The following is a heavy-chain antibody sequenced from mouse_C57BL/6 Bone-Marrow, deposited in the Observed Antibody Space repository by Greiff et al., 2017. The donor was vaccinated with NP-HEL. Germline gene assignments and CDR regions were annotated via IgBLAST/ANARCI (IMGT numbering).Heavy chain of an antibody. CDR2: IRNKANGYTT. J-gene: IGHJ2*01. CDR1: GFTFTDYY. CDR3: ARYGGYDYFDY. V-gene: IGHV7-3*01. D-gene: IGHD2-2*01. Sequence: EVHLVESGGGLVQPGGSLSLSCAASGFTFTDYYMSWVRQPPGKALEWLGFIRNKANGYTTEYSASVKGRFTISRDNSQSILYLQMNALRAEDSATYYCARYGGYDYFDYGGQGTTLTVSS.